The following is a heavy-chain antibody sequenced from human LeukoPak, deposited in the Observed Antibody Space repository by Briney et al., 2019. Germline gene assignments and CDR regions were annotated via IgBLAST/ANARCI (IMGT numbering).Heavy chain of an antibody. CDR2: ISWDGGST. J-gene: IGHJ4*02. CDR3: AKDRGFGVADYYFDY. V-gene: IGHV3-43D*03. Sequence: PGGSLRLSCAASGFTFDDYAIHWVRQAPGKGLEWVSLISWDGGSTYYADSVKGRFTISRDNSKNSLYLQMNSLRAEDTALYYCAKDRGFGVADYYFDYWGQGTLVTVSS. D-gene: IGHD3-3*01. CDR1: GFTFDDYA.